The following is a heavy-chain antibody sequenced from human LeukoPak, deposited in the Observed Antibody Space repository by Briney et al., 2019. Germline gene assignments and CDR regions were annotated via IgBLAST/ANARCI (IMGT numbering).Heavy chain of an antibody. CDR2: IYNSGST. CDR3: ARYGSGTYPRFDY. CDR1: GGSISGYY. D-gene: IGHD3-10*01. J-gene: IGHJ4*02. V-gene: IGHV4-59*08. Sequence: SGPTLVKPSETLSLTCTVSGGSISGYYWSWIWQSPGKGLEWIGYIYNSGSTNYNPSLQSRVTISVDTSKNQFSLNLSSVTAADTAVYYCARYGSGTYPRFDYWGQGTLVTVSS.